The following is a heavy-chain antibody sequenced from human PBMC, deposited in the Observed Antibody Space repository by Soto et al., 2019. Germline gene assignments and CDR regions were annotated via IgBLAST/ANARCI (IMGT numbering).Heavy chain of an antibody. CDR1: GFTFRSYA. D-gene: IGHD6-19*01. Sequence: GGSLRLSCAASGFTFRSYAMIWVRQAPGKGLEWVSAISGSGDKTWYADSVKGRLTTSRDNSKNTLYLQMNSLRVEDTAVYYCAEGLPISSDWYGGIDYWGQGTLVTVSS. J-gene: IGHJ4*02. CDR3: AEGLPISSDWYGGIDY. V-gene: IGHV3-23*01. CDR2: ISGSGDKT.